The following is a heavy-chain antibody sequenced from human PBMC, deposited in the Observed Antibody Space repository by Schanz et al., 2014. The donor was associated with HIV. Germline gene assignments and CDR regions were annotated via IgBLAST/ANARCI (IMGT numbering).Heavy chain of an antibody. CDR3: AKGGFYGDYVSYYYGLDV. D-gene: IGHD4-17*01. CDR2: ISGSGGST. J-gene: IGHJ6*02. Sequence: EVQLVESGGGLVQPGGSLRLSCAVSGFTFSSYSMNWVRQAPGKGLEWVSSISGSGGSTYYADSVKGRFTISRGNSKNTLYLQMNSLRAEDTAVYYCAKGGFYGDYVSYYYGLDVWGQGTTVTVSS. CDR1: GFTFSSYS. V-gene: IGHV3-23*04.